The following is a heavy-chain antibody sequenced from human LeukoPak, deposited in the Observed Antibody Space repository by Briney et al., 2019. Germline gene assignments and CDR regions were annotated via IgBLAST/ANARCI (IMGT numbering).Heavy chain of an antibody. CDR2: ISSSSSYT. J-gene: IGHJ4*02. CDR1: GFTFSDYY. Sequence: GGSLRLSCEASGFTFSDYYMSWIRQAPGKGLEWVSYISSSSSYTNYADSVKGRLTISRDNAKNSLYLQMNSLRAEDTAVYYCASMYSSGWYFRTNKPFDYWGQGTLVTVSS. CDR3: ASMYSSGWYFRTNKPFDY. D-gene: IGHD6-19*01. V-gene: IGHV3-11*03.